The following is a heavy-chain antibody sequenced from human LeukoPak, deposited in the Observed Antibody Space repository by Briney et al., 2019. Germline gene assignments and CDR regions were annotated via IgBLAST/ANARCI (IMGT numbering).Heavy chain of an antibody. V-gene: IGHV3-21*01. D-gene: IGHD3-10*01. J-gene: IGHJ4*02. Sequence: GGSLRLSCAASGFTFSSYSMNWVRQAPGKGLEWVSSISSSSSYIYYADSVEGRFTISRDNAKNSLYLQMNSLRAEDTAVYYCARDRNLIMVRGVIAYWGQGTLVTVSS. CDR3: ARDRNLIMVRGVIAY. CDR1: GFTFSSYS. CDR2: ISSSSSYI.